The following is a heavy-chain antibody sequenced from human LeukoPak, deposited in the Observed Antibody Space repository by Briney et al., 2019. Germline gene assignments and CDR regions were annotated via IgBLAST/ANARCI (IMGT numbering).Heavy chain of an antibody. CDR1: GFTFSSYA. Sequence: GGSLRLSCAASGFTFSSYAMNWVRQAPGKGLEWVSTISGSGGSTYYADSVKGRFTISRDNSKNTLYLQMSSLRAEDTAIYYCAKADRADVPSKVDYWGQGTLVTVSS. CDR2: ISGSGGST. V-gene: IGHV3-23*01. J-gene: IGHJ4*02. CDR3: AKADRADVPSKVDY. D-gene: IGHD3-10*01.